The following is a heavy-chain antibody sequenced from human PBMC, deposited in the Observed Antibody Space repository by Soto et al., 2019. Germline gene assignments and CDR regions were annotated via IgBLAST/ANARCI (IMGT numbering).Heavy chain of an antibody. J-gene: IGHJ5*02. CDR2: IKGDASTT. D-gene: IGHD3-10*01. CDR3: ARGGLKSYWFDP. V-gene: IGHV3-74*01. CDR1: GFTFSTYW. Sequence: EVQLVESGGGLVQPGGSLRLSCAASGFTFSTYWMHWVRQAPDKGLVWVSRIKGDASTTSYADSVQGRFTISRDNAKNTLYLQMNSLRADEDTAMYYCARGGLKSYWFDPWGQGTLVTVSS.